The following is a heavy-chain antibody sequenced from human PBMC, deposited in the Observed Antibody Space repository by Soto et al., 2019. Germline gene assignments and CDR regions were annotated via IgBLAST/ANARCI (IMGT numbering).Heavy chain of an antibody. CDR3: ATDPDSTRAVAFDI. V-gene: IGHV3-53*01. J-gene: IGHJ3*02. Sequence: VGSLRLSCAASGFTVSSSFMAWVRQAPGKGLEWVSVIYTDLRTYYADSVKGRFTISRDDSKNKVYLQMNSMRADDTALYYCATDPDSTRAVAFDICGQRRMLTV. CDR1: GFTVSSSF. D-gene: IGHD4-4*01. CDR2: IYTDLRT.